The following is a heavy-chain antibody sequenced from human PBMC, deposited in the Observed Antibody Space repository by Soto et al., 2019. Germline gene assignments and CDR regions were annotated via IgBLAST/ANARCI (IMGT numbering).Heavy chain of an antibody. D-gene: IGHD2-2*01. CDR2: ISSTSNTI. V-gene: IGHV3-48*01. J-gene: IGHJ4*02. CDR3: AREVRYCSSTSCSKDFDS. CDR1: RFTFTSYS. Sequence: GGSLRLSCAASRFTFTSYSMNWVRQAPGKGLEWISHISSTSNTIYYADSVKGRFTISRDKNSLYLQMNSLRVEDTAVYYCAREVRYCSSTSCSKDFDSWGQGTLVTVSS.